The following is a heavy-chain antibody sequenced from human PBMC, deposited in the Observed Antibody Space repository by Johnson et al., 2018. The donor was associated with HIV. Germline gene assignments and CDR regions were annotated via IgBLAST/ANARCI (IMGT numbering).Heavy chain of an antibody. Sequence: QGQLVESGGGLVQPGGSLRLSCAASGFTFSSYAMHWVRQAPGKGLEWGAVISYDGSNKYYADSVKGRFTISRDNSKNTLYLQMNSLRAEDTAVYYCARLGVGATWHAFDIWGQGTMVTVSS. CDR1: GFTFSSYA. D-gene: IGHD1-26*01. J-gene: IGHJ3*02. CDR2: ISYDGSNK. V-gene: IGHV3-30*04. CDR3: ARLGVGATWHAFDI.